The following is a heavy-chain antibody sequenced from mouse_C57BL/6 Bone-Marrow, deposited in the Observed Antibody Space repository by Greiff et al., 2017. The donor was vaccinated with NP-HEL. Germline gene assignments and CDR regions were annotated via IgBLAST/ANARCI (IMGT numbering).Heavy chain of an antibody. CDR1: GYSITSGYY. V-gene: IGHV3-6*01. Sequence: EVKLMESGPGLVKPSQSLSLTCSVTGYSITSGYYWNWIRQLPGNKLEWMGYISYDGSNNYNPSFKNRIPITRDTSKNQFFLKLNSVTTEDTATYYGARDRGSSGWDYWGQGTTLTVSS. CDR3: ARDRGSSGWDY. CDR2: ISYDGSN. J-gene: IGHJ2*01. D-gene: IGHD3-2*02.